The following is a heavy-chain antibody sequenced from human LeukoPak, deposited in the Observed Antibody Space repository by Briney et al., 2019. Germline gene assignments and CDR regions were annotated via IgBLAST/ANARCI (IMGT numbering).Heavy chain of an antibody. CDR3: ARAHDYGDYLYYYYYYMDV. CDR1: GYTFTGYY. D-gene: IGHD4-17*01. V-gene: IGHV1-2*02. J-gene: IGHJ6*03. Sequence: ASVKVSCKASGYTFTGYYMHWVRQAPGQGLEWVGWINPKNGGSNYAQKFQGRVTMTRDRSISTAYMELSSLRSEDTAVYYCARAHDYGDYLYYYYYYMDVWGKGTTVTVSS. CDR2: INPKNGGS.